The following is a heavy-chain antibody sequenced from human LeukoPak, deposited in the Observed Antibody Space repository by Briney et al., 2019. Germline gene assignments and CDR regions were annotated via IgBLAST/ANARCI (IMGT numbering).Heavy chain of an antibody. CDR3: ARDGGCSSTSCFERDAFDI. CDR2: INPSGGST. V-gene: IGHV1-46*01. J-gene: IGHJ3*02. Sequence: APVKVSCKASGYTFTSYYMLWVRQAPGQGLEWMGIINPSGGSTSYAQKFQGRVTMTRDTSTSTVYMELSSLRSEDTAVYYCARDGGCSSTSCFERDAFDIWGQGTMVTVSS. CDR1: GYTFTSYY. D-gene: IGHD2-2*01.